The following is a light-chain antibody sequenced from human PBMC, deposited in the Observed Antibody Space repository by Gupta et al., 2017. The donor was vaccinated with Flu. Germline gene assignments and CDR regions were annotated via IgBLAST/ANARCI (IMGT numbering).Light chain of an antibody. CDR2: WAS. CDR1: QSVLYSSNNKNY. J-gene: IGKJ4*01. V-gene: IGKV4-1*01. Sequence: DIAMTQSPDSLAVSLGERATINCKSSQSVLYSSNNKNYLAWYQQKPRQPPKLLIYWASTRESGAPDRFSGSGSGTDFTLTISSLQAEDVAVYYCQQYYDTPLTFGGGTKVEIK. CDR3: QQYYDTPLT.